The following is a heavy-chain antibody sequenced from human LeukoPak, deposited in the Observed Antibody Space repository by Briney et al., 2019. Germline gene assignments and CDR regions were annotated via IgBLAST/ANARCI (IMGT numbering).Heavy chain of an antibody. D-gene: IGHD3-22*01. J-gene: IGHJ4*02. CDR3: ARDLSYYYDSSGYSVDY. CDR2: INPNSGGT. CDR1: GYTFTGYY. V-gene: IGHV1-2*02. Sequence: GASVKVSCKASGYTFTGYYMHWVRQAPGQGLEWMGWINPNSGGTNYAQKFQGRVTMTRDTSISTAYMELSRLRSDDTAVYYCARDLSYYYDSSGYSVDYWGQGTLVTVSS.